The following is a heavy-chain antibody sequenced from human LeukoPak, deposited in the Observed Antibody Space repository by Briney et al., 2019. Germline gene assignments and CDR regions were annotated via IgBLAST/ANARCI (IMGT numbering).Heavy chain of an antibody. CDR1: GGSISSYY. Sequence: KASETLSLTCTVSGGSISSYYWSWIRQPPGKGLEWIGYIYYSGSTNYNPSLKSRATISVDTSKNQFPLKLRSVTAADTAVYYCVRANYFDYWGQGTLVTVSS. J-gene: IGHJ4*02. V-gene: IGHV4-59*01. CDR2: IYYSGST. CDR3: VRANYFDY.